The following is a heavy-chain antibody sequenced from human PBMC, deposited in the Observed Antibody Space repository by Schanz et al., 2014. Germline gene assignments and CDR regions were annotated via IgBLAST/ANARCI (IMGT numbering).Heavy chain of an antibody. D-gene: IGHD3-10*01. V-gene: IGHV3-23*04. J-gene: IGHJ6*02. CDR3: CRSGSPIYYHGLDV. CDR1: GFSFSTYA. Sequence: EVQLVESGGGLAQPGGSLRLSCAASGFSFSTYAMNWVRQAPGKGLEWVSLISGRGDSTHYADSVKGRFTISRDNSRKTLSLQMNSLRAEDTAVYYCCRSGSPIYYHGLDVWGQGTTVTVSS. CDR2: ISGRGDST.